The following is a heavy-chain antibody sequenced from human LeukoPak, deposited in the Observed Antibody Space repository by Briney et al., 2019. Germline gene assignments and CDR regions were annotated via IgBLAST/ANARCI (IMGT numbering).Heavy chain of an antibody. CDR3: ARAMHS. CDR1: GFTFSNYW. V-gene: IGHV3-7*03. Sequence: GGSLRLSCAASGFTFSNYWMTWVRQAPGKGLEWVANIKQDGSEKYYVDSVKGRFTISRDNATNSLYLQMNSLRAEDTAVYYCARAMHSRGQGTLVTVSS. J-gene: IGHJ5*01. CDR2: IKQDGSEK.